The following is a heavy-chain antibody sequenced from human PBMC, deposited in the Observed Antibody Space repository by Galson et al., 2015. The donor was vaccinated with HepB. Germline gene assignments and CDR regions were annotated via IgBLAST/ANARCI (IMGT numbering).Heavy chain of an antibody. J-gene: IGHJ2*01. CDR1: GFSLSTSGVG. Sequence: PALVKPTQTLTLTCTFSGFSLSTSGVGVGWIRQPPGKALEWLALIYWDDDKRYSPSLKSRLTITKDTSKNQVVLTMTNMDPVDTATYYCAHRTYYYDSSGSNRGGDPGSGDDWYFDLWGRGTLVTVSS. D-gene: IGHD3-22*01. V-gene: IGHV2-5*02. CDR2: IYWDDDK. CDR3: AHRTYYYDSSGSNRGGDPGSGDDWYFDL.